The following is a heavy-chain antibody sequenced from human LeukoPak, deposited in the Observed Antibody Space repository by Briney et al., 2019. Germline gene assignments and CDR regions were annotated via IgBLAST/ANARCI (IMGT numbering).Heavy chain of an antibody. CDR3: AKDGDSTGYYSSYYNHMDV. V-gene: IGHV3-30*02. D-gene: IGHD3-22*01. Sequence: GGSLTLSCAASGFSFSTYGFHWVRQAPGKGLEWVTFIRFDGGKKNYADSVKGRCAISRDNSKKTVSLQMNSLRAEDKAIYYCAKDGDSTGYYSSYYNHMDVWGKGTSVTISS. CDR2: IRFDGGKK. J-gene: IGHJ6*03. CDR1: GFSFSTYG.